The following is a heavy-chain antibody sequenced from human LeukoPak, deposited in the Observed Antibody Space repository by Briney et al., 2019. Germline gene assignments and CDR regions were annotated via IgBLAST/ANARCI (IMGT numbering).Heavy chain of an antibody. Sequence: PGRSLRLSCAASGFTFSSYGMHWVRQAPGKGLEWVAVIWYDGSSKYYADSVKGRFTISGDNSKNTLDLQMNSLRAEDTAVYYCARGRITMARGVNREVYFDYWGQGTLVTVSS. CDR2: IWYDGSSK. D-gene: IGHD3-10*01. CDR3: ARGRITMARGVNREVYFDY. V-gene: IGHV3-33*01. J-gene: IGHJ4*02. CDR1: GFTFSSYG.